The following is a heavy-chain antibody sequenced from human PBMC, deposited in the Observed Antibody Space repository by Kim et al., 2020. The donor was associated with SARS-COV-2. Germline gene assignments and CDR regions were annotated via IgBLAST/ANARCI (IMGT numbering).Heavy chain of an antibody. CDR1: GFTFTSSA. CDR2: IVVGSGNT. J-gene: IGHJ6*02. D-gene: IGHD5-12*01. CDR3: AADPLHSGYVPYYYGMDV. Sequence: SVKVSCKASGFTFTSSAVQWVRQARGQRLEWIGWIVVGSGNTNYAQKFQERVTITRDMSTSTAYMELSSLRSEDTAVYYCAADPLHSGYVPYYYGMDVWAKGPRSPSP. V-gene: IGHV1-58*01.